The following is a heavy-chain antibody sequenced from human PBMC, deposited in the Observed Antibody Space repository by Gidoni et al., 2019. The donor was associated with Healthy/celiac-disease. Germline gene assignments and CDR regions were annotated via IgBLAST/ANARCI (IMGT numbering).Heavy chain of an antibody. CDR3: ARDWKYYFDY. J-gene: IGHJ4*02. Sequence: EVQLVESGGGLVQPGGSLRLSCAAPGFTFSSYWMSCVRQAPGKGLEWVANIKQGGSEKYYVDSVKGRFTISRDNAKNSLYLQMNSLRAEDTAVYYCARDWKYYFDYWGQGTLVTVSS. D-gene: IGHD1-1*01. CDR2: IKQGGSEK. CDR1: GFTFSSYW. V-gene: IGHV3-7*01.